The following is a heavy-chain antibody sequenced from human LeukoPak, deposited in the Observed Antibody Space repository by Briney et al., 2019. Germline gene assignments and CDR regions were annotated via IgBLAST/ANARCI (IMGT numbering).Heavy chain of an antibody. V-gene: IGHV3-48*03. CDR1: GFTFSSYE. Sequence: PGGSLRLSCAASGFTFSSYEMNWVRQAPGKGLEWVSYISSSGSNIYYADSVKGRFTISRDNAKNSLYLQMKSLRAEDKAVYYCESHYDYPRFAFDIWGQGTMVTVSS. CDR2: ISSSGSNI. D-gene: IGHD3-16*01. CDR3: ESHYDYPRFAFDI. J-gene: IGHJ3*02.